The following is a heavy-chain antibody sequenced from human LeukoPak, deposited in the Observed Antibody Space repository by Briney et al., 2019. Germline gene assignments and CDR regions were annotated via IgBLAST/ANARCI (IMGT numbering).Heavy chain of an antibody. Sequence: ASVKVSCKASGYTFTTYGINWVRQAPGQGLEWMGWVSPYKPNTNYTQNFQGRVTMTIDTSTTTAYMELRSLRSDATAVYYCARRYYYDGSGYYSFDYWGQGTLVTVSS. V-gene: IGHV1-18*01. CDR1: GYTFTTYG. CDR2: VSPYKPNT. D-gene: IGHD3-22*01. CDR3: ARRYYYDGSGYYSFDY. J-gene: IGHJ4*02.